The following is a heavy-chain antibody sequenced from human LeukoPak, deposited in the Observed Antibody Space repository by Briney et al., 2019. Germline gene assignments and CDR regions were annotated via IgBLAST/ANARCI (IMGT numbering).Heavy chain of an antibody. D-gene: IGHD1-1*01. V-gene: IGHV3-21*01. CDR2: ISSSSTYI. Sequence: PGGSLRLSCAASGFTLATYSMNWVRQAPGKGLEWVSSISSSSTYIYYADSVKGRFTISRDNAKESLFLQMNSLRAEDTAVYYCSSLKIRRIGNAFDMWGEETMVSVSS. J-gene: IGHJ3*02. CDR1: GFTLATYS. CDR3: SSLKIRRIGNAFDM.